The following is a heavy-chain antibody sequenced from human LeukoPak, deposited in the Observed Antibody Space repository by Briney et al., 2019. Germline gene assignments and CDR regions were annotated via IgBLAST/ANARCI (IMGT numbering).Heavy chain of an antibody. CDR2: IYSGGNT. Sequence: GGSLRLSCAASGFTVSSNYMSWVRQAPGKGLEWVSVIYSGGNTYYADSVKGRFIISRDNPKNTLYLQMNSLRVEDTAMYYCARLGAAAGVDYWGQGTLVTVSS. V-gene: IGHV3-53*01. CDR1: GFTVSSNY. D-gene: IGHD6-13*01. J-gene: IGHJ4*02. CDR3: ARLGAAAGVDY.